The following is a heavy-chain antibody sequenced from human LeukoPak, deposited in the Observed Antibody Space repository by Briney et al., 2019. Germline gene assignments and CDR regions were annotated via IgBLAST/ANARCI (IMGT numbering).Heavy chain of an antibody. CDR3: ARVGYCSSTSCYTRGGYYGTDV. J-gene: IGHJ6*02. CDR2: ISAYNGNT. V-gene: IGHV1-18*01. D-gene: IGHD2-2*01. CDR1: GYTFTSYG. Sequence: GASVKVSCKASGYTFTSYGISWVRQAPGQGLEWMGWISAYNGNTNYAQKLQGRVTMTTDTSTSTAYMELRSLRSDDTAVYYCARVGYCSSTSCYTRGGYYGTDVWGQGTTVTVSS.